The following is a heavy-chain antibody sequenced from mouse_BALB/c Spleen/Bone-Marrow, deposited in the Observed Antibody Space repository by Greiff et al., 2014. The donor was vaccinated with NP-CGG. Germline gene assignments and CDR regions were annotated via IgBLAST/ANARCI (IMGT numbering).Heavy chain of an antibody. CDR2: IRLKSNNYAT. J-gene: IGHJ2*01. Sequence: LQQSGGGLVQPGGSMKLSCVASGFTFSNYWMNWVRQSPEKGLEWVAEIRLKSNNYATHYAESVKGRFTISRDDSKSSVYLQMNNLRAEDTGIYYCTRIGNYDFDYWGQGTTLTVSS. D-gene: IGHD2-1*01. CDR3: TRIGNYDFDY. CDR1: GFTFSNYW. V-gene: IGHV6-6*02.